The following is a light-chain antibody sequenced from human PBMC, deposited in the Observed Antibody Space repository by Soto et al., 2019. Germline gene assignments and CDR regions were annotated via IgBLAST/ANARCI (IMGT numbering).Light chain of an antibody. V-gene: IGLV1-44*01. J-gene: IGLJ3*02. Sequence: QSVLTQPPSASGTPGQRVTISCSGSSSNIESNTVTWYQQLPGTAPKLVIYSNYDRPSGVPDRFSGSTSGTSASLVIRGLQSEDEADYYCSSYTTSSTRVFGGGTKLTVL. CDR3: SSYTTSSTRV. CDR2: SNY. CDR1: SSNIESNT.